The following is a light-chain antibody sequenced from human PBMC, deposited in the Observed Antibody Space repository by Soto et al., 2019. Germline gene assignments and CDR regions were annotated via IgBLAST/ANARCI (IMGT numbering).Light chain of an antibody. J-gene: IGKJ4*01. CDR1: QTVSSY. V-gene: IGKV3-11*01. CDR3: QQRSSWPLT. CDR2: DAS. Sequence: EIVVTQSPATLSLSPVSRATLSCRASQTVSSYLAWYQQKAGQAPRPLIYDASNRAPGIPARFSGSGSGTDFTLTISSLEPEDFAVYYCQQRSSWPLTFGGGTKVDIK.